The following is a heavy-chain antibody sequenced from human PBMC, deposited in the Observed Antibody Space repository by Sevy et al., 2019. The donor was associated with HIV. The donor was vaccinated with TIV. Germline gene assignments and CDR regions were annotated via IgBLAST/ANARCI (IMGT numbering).Heavy chain of an antibody. CDR3: AKDMASEGGGAYYFDY. Sequence: GGSLRLSCAASGFTFDDHTMHWVRQPPGKGLEWVSLISWDGGSTYYADSVKGRFTISRDNSKNSLFLQMNSLGAEDTALYYGAKDMASEGGGAYYFDYWGQGTLVTVSS. V-gene: IGHV3-43*01. CDR1: GFTFDDHT. J-gene: IGHJ4*02. CDR2: ISWDGGST. D-gene: IGHD3-16*01.